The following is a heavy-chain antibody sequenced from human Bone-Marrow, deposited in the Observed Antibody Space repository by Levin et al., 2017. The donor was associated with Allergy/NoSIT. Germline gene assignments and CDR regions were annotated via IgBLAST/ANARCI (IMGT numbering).Heavy chain of an antibody. CDR2: INPNTGAT. J-gene: IGHJ4*02. Sequence: ASVKVSCKAFGYTFNAHNMHWLRQAPGLGLEWVGWINPNTGATVFAQAFQGRVTLTTDTSISTAYMELIRLRFDDTARYYCAGDDGIAGEDYWGQGTLVTVSS. CDR1: GYTFNAHN. CDR3: AGDDGIAGEDY. V-gene: IGHV1-2*02. D-gene: IGHD6-13*01.